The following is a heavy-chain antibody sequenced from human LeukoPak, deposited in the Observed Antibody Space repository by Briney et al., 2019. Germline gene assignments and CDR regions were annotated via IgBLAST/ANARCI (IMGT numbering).Heavy chain of an antibody. CDR2: ISNDGSIK. Sequence: GRSLRLSCAASGFTFSNYDMHWVRQAPGEGLEWVAVISNDGSIKYHADSVKGRFTISRDNSKNTLYLQMNSLRAEDTAVYYCAKKWGAGSGYYIDYWGQGTLVTVSS. V-gene: IGHV3-30*18. CDR1: GFTFSNYD. D-gene: IGHD3-22*01. J-gene: IGHJ4*02. CDR3: AKKWGAGSGYYIDY.